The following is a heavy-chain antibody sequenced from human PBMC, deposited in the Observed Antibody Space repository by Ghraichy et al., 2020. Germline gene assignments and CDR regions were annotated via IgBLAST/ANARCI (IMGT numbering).Heavy chain of an antibody. CDR1: GGSISSGDYY. J-gene: IGHJ6*03. D-gene: IGHD6-13*01. V-gene: IGHV4-30-4*01. CDR2: IYYSGST. Sequence: SETLSLTCTVSGGSISSGDYYWSWIRQPPGKGLEWIGYIYYSGSTYYNPSLKSRVTISVDTSKNQFSLKLSSVTAADTAVYYCARGQQQLVDYYYYYMDVWGKGTTVTVSS. CDR3: ARGQQQLVDYYYYYMDV.